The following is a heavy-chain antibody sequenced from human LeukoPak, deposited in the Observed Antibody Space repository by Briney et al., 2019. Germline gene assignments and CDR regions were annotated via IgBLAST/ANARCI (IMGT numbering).Heavy chain of an antibody. Sequence: GESLKISCKGSGYSFTSYWIGWVRQMPGKGLEWMGIIYPGDSDTRYSPSFQGQVTISADKSISTAYLQWSSLKASDTAMYYCARRATRFAGRDGSCYDYWGQGTLVTVSS. V-gene: IGHV5-51*01. D-gene: IGHD2-15*01. CDR2: IYPGDSDT. CDR1: GYSFTSYW. CDR3: ARRATRFAGRDGSCYDY. J-gene: IGHJ4*02.